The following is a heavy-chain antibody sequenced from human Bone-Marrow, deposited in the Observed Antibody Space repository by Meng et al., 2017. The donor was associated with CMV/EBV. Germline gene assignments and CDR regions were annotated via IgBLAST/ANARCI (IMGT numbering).Heavy chain of an antibody. CDR1: GFTVSSNY. D-gene: IGHD4-11*01. J-gene: IGHJ5*02. Sequence: SLRFSCAASGFTVSSNYMSWVRQAPGKGLEWVSVIYSGGSTYYADSVKGRFTISRDNSKNTLYLQMNSLRAEDTAVYYRARSSTAVFTWGQGTLVTVSS. CDR2: IYSGGST. V-gene: IGHV3-53*01. CDR3: ARSSTAVFT.